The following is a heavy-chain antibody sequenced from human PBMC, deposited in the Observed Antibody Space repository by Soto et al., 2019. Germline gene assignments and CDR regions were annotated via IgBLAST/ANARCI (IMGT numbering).Heavy chain of an antibody. CDR1: GGSISSGGYY. V-gene: IGHV4-31*03. CDR3: ARSYSSGLYFDY. D-gene: IGHD6-19*01. J-gene: IGHJ4*02. CDR2: FSYSGST. Sequence: PSETLSLTCTVSGGSISSGGYYWSWIRQHPGKGLEWIGYFSYSGSTYYNPSLKSRVTISVDTSKNQFSLKLSSVTAADTAVYYCARSYSSGLYFDYWGQGTLVTVSS.